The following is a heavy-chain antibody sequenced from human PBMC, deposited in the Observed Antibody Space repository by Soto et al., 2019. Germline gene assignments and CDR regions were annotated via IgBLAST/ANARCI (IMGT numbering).Heavy chain of an antibody. J-gene: IGHJ3*02. V-gene: IGHV3-23*01. CDR2: ISGSGGST. CDR1: GFTFSSYA. CDR3: AKEQGIAVAVVGAFDI. D-gene: IGHD6-19*01. Sequence: GGALRLSCAASGFTFSSYAMSWVRQAPGKGLEWVSAISGSGGSTYYADSVKGRFTISRDNSKNTLYLQMNSLRAEDTAVYYCAKEQGIAVAVVGAFDIWGQGTRGTV.